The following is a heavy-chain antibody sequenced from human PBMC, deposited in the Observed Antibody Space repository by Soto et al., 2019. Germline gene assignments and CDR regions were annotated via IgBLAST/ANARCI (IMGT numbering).Heavy chain of an antibody. CDR1: GFTFSRYA. V-gene: IGHV3-33*01. Sequence: PGGSLRLSCAASGFTFSRYAMHWVRQAPGKGLEWVAVIWFDETNKYYVDSVRGRFTISRDNSKNTLYLQMNSLRGEDTPVYYCARDRSRGIAAARPDYWGQGTLVTVSS. CDR3: ARDRSRGIAAARPDY. CDR2: IWFDETNK. D-gene: IGHD6-13*01. J-gene: IGHJ4*02.